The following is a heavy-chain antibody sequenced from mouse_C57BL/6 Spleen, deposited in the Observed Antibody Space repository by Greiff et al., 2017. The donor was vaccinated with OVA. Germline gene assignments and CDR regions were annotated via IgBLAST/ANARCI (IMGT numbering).Heavy chain of an antibody. CDR1: GYAFSSSW. CDR2: IYPGDGDT. V-gene: IGHV1-82*01. Sequence: QVQLQQSGPELVKPGASVKISCKASGYAFSSSWMNWVKQRPGKGLVWIGRIYPGDGDTNYNGKFKGKATLTADKSSSTAYMQLSSLTSEDSAVYFCARGGDCPAWFAYWGQGTLVTVSA. J-gene: IGHJ3*01. CDR3: ARGGDCPAWFAY.